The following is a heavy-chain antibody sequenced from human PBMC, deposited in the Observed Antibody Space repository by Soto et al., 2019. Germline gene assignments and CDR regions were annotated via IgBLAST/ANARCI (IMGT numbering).Heavy chain of an antibody. CDR3: ARHNYGSGSTYYDH. D-gene: IGHD3-10*01. J-gene: IGHJ4*02. Sequence: SETLSLTCTVSGGSISSYYWSWIRQPPGKGLEWIGYIYYSGSTNYNPSLKSRVTISVDTSKNQFSLKLNSMTAADTAVYYCARHNYGSGSTYYDHWGQGTLVTVSS. CDR1: GGSISSYY. V-gene: IGHV4-59*08. CDR2: IYYSGST.